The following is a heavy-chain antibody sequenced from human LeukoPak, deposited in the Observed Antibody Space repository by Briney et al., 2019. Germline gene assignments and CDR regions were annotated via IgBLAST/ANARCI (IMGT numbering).Heavy chain of an antibody. Sequence: GGSLRLSCVASGFTFDYYWMHWVRQAPGKGLMWVSRINTDGSNTHYADSGKGRFTISRDNAKNSLYLQMNSLRAEDTAVYYCARDCQYCSNTNCRCCWGQGTLVTVSS. CDR2: INTDGSNT. J-gene: IGHJ4*02. V-gene: IGHV3-74*01. CDR3: ARDCQYCSNTNCRCC. CDR1: GFTFDYYW. D-gene: IGHD2-2*01.